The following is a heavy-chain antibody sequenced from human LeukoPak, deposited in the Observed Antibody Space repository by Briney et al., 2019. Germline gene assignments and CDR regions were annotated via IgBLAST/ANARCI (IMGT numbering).Heavy chain of an antibody. D-gene: IGHD3-10*02. V-gene: IGHV3-74*01. CDR3: AELGITMIGGV. J-gene: IGHJ6*04. CDR2: INNDGSGT. CDR1: GFTFSSYW. Sequence: GGSLRLSCAASGFTFSSYWMSWVRQAPGKGLEWVSRINNDGSGTTYADSVKGRFTISRDNAKNSLYLQMNSLRAEDTAVYYCAELGITMIGGVWGKGTTVTISS.